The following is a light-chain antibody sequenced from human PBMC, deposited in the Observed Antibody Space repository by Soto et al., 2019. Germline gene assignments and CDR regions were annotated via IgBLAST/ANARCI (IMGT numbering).Light chain of an antibody. J-gene: IGKJ1*01. V-gene: IGKV1-5*01. CDR1: QTISSG. CDR3: QQYKSYKT. CDR2: DAS. Sequence: DIPMTQSPSTLSASVGDRVTITCRASQTISSGLAWYQQKPGKAPKVLIYDASTLESGVPSRFSGSGSETEFTLTISSLQPDDFATYYCQQYKSYKTFGQGTKVDIK.